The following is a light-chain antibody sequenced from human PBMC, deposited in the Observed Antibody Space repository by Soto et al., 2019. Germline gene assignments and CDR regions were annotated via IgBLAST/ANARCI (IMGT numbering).Light chain of an antibody. J-gene: IGKJ4*01. V-gene: IGKV3-15*01. CDR1: QSVNSN. CDR3: LQYNNWPPLT. CDR2: AAS. Sequence: EIVMTQSPATLSVSPGEGATLSCRASQSVNSNLAWYQQKPGQAPRLLVYAASTRATGIPARFSGSGSGTEFTLTISSLQSEDFAIYYCLQYNNWPPLTFGGGTKVEIK.